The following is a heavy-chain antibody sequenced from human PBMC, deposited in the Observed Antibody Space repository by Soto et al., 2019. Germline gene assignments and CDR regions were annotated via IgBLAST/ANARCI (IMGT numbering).Heavy chain of an antibody. Sequence: PGESLKISCKGSGYSFTSYLISWVRQMPGKGLEWMGRIDPSDSYTNYSPSFQGHVTISADKSISTAYLQWSSLKASDTAMYYCARLCIAAAGTVGDAFDIWGQGTMVTV. J-gene: IGHJ3*02. CDR1: GYSFTSYL. CDR2: IDPSDSYT. CDR3: ARLCIAAAGTVGDAFDI. D-gene: IGHD6-13*01. V-gene: IGHV5-10-1*01.